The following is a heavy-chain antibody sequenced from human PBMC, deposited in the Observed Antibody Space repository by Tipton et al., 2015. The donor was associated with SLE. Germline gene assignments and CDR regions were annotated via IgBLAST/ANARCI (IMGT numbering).Heavy chain of an antibody. J-gene: IGHJ6*02. CDR3: ARVVAAAPYYYYGMDV. Sequence: TLSLTCAVYGGSFSGYYWSWIRQPPGKGLEWIGEINHSGSTNYNPSLKSRVTISVDTSKNQFSLKLSSVTAADTAVYYCARVVAAAPYYYYGMDVWGQGTTVTVSS. V-gene: IGHV4-34*01. D-gene: IGHD6-13*01. CDR2: INHSGST. CDR1: GGSFSGYY.